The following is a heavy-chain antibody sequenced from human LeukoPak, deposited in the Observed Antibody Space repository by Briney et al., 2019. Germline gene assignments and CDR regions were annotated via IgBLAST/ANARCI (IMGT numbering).Heavy chain of an antibody. V-gene: IGHV4-34*01. J-gene: IGHJ3*02. CDR1: GGSFSGYY. CDR2: INHSGST. D-gene: IGHD4-23*01. Sequence: SETLSLTCAVYGGSFSGYYWSWIRQPPVKGLEWIGEINHSGSTDYNPSLKSRVTISVDTSKNQFSLKLSSVTAADTAVYYCARSDYGGNSDLNAFDIWGQGTMVTVSS. CDR3: ARSDYGGNSDLNAFDI.